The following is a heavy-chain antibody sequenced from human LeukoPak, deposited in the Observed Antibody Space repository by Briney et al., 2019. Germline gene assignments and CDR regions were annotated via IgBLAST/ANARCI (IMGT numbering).Heavy chain of an antibody. J-gene: IGHJ4*02. CDR2: MHYTGST. CDR1: GHYMTDGDYY. V-gene: IGHV4-30-4*08. CDR3: ARHCTGGSCYSFDY. D-gene: IGHD2-8*02. Sequence: SETLSLTCTVSGHYMTDGDYYWTWIRQPPGKALEWMGYMHYTGSTYKRPSLKSRVTISVDTSRNQFSLKLSSVTAADTAIYYCARHCTGGSCYSFDYWGQGMLVAVFS.